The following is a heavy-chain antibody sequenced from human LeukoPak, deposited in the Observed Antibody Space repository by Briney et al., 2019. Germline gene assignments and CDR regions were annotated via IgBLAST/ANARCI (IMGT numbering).Heavy chain of an antibody. J-gene: IGHJ4*02. CDR3: AKGTRGYSGYAFFDY. D-gene: IGHD5-12*01. CDR2: ISGSGGST. CDR1: GFTFSSYG. Sequence: GGSLRLSCAASGFTFSSYGMSWVRQAPGKGLEWVSAISGSGGSTYYADSVKGRFTISRDNSKNTLYLQMNSLRAEDTAVYYCAKGTRGYSGYAFFDYWGQGTLVTASS. V-gene: IGHV3-23*01.